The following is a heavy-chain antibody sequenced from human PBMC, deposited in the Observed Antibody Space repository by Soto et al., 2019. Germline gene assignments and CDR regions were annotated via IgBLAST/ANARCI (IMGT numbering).Heavy chain of an antibody. D-gene: IGHD2-15*01. Sequence: GGSLRLLCAASGFPSSSYSMNWVRQAPEKGLAWVSSISSSSSYIYYADSVKGRFTISRDNAKNSLYLQMNSLRAEDTAVYYCARDVMDPRIYGAFDIWGQGTMVTVSS. CDR1: GFPSSSYS. CDR2: ISSSSSYI. V-gene: IGHV3-21*01. CDR3: ARDVMDPRIYGAFDI. J-gene: IGHJ3*02.